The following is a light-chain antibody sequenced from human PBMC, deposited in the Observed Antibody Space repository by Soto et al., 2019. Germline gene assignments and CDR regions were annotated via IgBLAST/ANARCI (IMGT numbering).Light chain of an antibody. Sequence: QSCPSLPWTPGACAARSCRAGRRVGSSYLAWYQQKPGQAPRLLIYGASTRATGIPTRFSGSGSGTEFTLTISSLQSEDFAVYYCQQYNNWPQTFGHRANVAIK. CDR1: RRVGSSY. J-gene: IGKJ1*01. CDR2: GAS. CDR3: QQYNNWPQT. V-gene: IGKV3-15*01.